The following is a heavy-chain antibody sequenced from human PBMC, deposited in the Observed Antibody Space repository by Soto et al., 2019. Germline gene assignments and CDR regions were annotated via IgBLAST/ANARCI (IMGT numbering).Heavy chain of an antibody. Sequence: GGSLRLSCAASGFSFSRYGIHWVRQAPGKGLEWVAVISYDESTTFYADSVKGRFTISRDNSKNTLFLQMNSLRPEDTAVYYCSKAMIGSYDSDAFEVWGQATMVTV. CDR3: SKAMIGSYDSDAFEV. J-gene: IGHJ3*01. CDR2: ISYDESTT. D-gene: IGHD3-22*01. V-gene: IGHV3-30*18. CDR1: GFSFSRYG.